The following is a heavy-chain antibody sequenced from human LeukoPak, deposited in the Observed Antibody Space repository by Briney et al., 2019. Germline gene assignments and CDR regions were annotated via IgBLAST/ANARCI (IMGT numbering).Heavy chain of an antibody. Sequence: SETLSLTCAVYGGSFSGYYWSWIRQPPGKGLEWIGEINHSGSTNYNPSLKSRVTMSVDTSKNQFSLKLSSVTAADTAVYYCAREYSSSWYVYFDYWGQGTLVTVSS. V-gene: IGHV4-34*01. D-gene: IGHD6-13*01. CDR3: AREYSSSWYVYFDY. J-gene: IGHJ4*02. CDR2: INHSGST. CDR1: GGSFSGYY.